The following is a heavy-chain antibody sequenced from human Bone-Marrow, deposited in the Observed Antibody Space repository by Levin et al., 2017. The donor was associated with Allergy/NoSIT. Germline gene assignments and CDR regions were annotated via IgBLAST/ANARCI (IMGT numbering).Heavy chain of an antibody. Sequence: ASVKVSCKASGYTFTAYYIHWVRQAPGQGLEWMGWINPNTGGTNYAQKFQGRVTMTRATSINTAYMEMTSLRSDDTALYYCARVRQGYDILTAYYEEDWFDPWGQGTLVTVSS. CDR1: GYTFTAYY. CDR2: INPNTGGT. CDR3: ARVRQGYDILTAYYEEDWFDP. V-gene: IGHV1-2*02. J-gene: IGHJ5*02. D-gene: IGHD3-9*01.